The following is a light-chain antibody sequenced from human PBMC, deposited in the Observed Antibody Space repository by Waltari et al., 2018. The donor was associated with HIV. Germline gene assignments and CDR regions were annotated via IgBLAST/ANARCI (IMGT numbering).Light chain of an antibody. J-gene: IGLJ3*02. CDR1: SPNIGAGYD. V-gene: IGLV1-40*01. CDR3: QSYDSRQSGFWV. CDR2: GNT. Sequence: QSVLTQPPSVSGAPGQRVTISCTGSSPNIGAGYDVHWYQQLPGTAPKLRIYGNTNRPSGVSDRFSGSKSGTSASLAITVLQAEDESDYYCQSYDSRQSGFWVFGGGTTLTVL.